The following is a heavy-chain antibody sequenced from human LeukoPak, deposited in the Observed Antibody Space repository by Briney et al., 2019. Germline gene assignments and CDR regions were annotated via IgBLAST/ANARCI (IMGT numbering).Heavy chain of an antibody. CDR1: GFTFSDYY. Sequence: GGSLRLSCAASGFTFSDYYMSWIRQAPGKGLEWVSYISGGDIIYYADSVKGRSTISRDNAKNTLFLQMNSLRAEDTAVYYCARLPNYYFDSWDQGTQVTVSS. J-gene: IGHJ4*02. D-gene: IGHD5-24*01. CDR3: ARLPNYYFDS. CDR2: ISGGDII. V-gene: IGHV3-11*01.